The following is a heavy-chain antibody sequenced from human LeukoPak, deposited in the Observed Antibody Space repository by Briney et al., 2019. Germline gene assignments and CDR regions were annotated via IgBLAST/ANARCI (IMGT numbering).Heavy chain of an antibody. D-gene: IGHD2-15*01. CDR3: ARDRGSSLRFGGGIDY. CDR1: GYTFTGYY. Sequence: ASVKVSCKASGYTFTGYYMHWVRQAPGQGLEWMGWINPNSGGTNYAQKFQGRVTMTRDTSISTAYMELSRLRSDDTAVYYCARDRGSSLRFGGGIDYWGQGTLVTVSS. CDR2: INPNSGGT. V-gene: IGHV1-2*02. J-gene: IGHJ4*02.